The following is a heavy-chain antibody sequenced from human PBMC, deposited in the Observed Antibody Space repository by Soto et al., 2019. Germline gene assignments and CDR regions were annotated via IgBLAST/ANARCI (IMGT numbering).Heavy chain of an antibody. V-gene: IGHV1-69*08. CDR2: IIPILGIA. D-gene: IGHD3-3*01. CDR3: ARDLDTIPPPNRFDP. Sequence: QVQLVQSGAEVKKPGSSVKVSCKASGGTFSSYTISWVRQAPGQGLEWMGRIIPILGIANYAQKFKGRVTITADKSTSTADMELRSLSSEDTAVYYCARDLDTIPPPNRFDPWGQGTLVTVSS. CDR1: GGTFSSYT. J-gene: IGHJ5*02.